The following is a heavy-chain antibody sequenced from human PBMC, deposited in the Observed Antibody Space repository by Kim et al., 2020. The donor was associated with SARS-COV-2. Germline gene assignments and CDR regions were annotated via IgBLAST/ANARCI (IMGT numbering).Heavy chain of an antibody. D-gene: IGHD4-17*01. J-gene: IGHJ6*02. Sequence: GGSLRLSCAASGFTFSSFEMHWVRQAPGKGLEWVSYITNSGSKINYADSVKGRFTISRDNAKNTLYLQMNSLRAEDTAVYYCARDGGLFTVTFDYDSGGMDVWGQGTTVTVSS. CDR3: ARDGGLFTVTFDYDSGGMDV. V-gene: IGHV3-48*03. CDR1: GFTFSSFE. CDR2: ITNSGSKI.